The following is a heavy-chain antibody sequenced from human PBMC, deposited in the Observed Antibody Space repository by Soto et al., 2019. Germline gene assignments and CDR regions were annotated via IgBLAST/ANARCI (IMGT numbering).Heavy chain of an antibody. CDR1: GFTFSNYG. J-gene: IGHJ6*02. Sequence: QVQLVESGGGVVQPGRSLRLSCAASGFTFSNYGMHWVRQAPGKGLEWVAVIWFDGNNQYYADSVKGRFTISRDNSKNTLYLQVNSLRAEDTAVYYCARPGAATIQYYSHGMDVWGQGTTVTVSS. D-gene: IGHD7-27*01. CDR2: IWFDGNNQ. V-gene: IGHV3-33*01. CDR3: ARPGAATIQYYSHGMDV.